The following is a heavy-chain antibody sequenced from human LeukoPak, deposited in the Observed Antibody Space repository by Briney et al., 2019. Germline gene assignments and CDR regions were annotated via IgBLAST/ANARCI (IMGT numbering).Heavy chain of an antibody. CDR1: GGSISSGDYY. V-gene: IGHV4-30-4*01. CDR2: IYYSGST. CDR3: ARGGRNDVFDY. Sequence: SQTLSLTCTVSGGSISSGDYYWSWIRQPPGKGLEWIGYIYYSGSTYYNPSLKSRVTISVDRSKNQFSLRLSSVTAADTAVYYCARGGRNDVFDYWGQGTLVTVSS. J-gene: IGHJ4*02.